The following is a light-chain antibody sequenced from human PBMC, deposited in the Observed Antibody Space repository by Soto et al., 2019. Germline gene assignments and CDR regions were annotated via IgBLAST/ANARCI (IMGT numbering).Light chain of an antibody. J-gene: IGLJ2*01. CDR2: DVS. V-gene: IGLV2-8*01. Sequence: QSALTQPPSASGSPGQSVTISCTGTSSDVGGYNYVSWYQQHPGKAPKLMIYDVSKRPSGVPDRLSGSKSGNTGSLTVSGLQVEDEADYYCASYTGSDTLVFGGGTKLTVL. CDR3: ASYTGSDTLV. CDR1: SSDVGGYNY.